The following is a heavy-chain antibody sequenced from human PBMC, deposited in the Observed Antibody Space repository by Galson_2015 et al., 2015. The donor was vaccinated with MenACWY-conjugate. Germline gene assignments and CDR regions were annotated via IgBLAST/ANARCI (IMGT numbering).Heavy chain of an antibody. V-gene: IGHV3-21*01. Sequence: SLRLSCAASGFTFSSYAMNWVRQAPGKGLEWVSAISGSGSYIYFADSVKGRFTISRDNAKNSLYLQMNSLRAEDTAVYYCARELEFGATGEFGYWGQGTLVTVSS. D-gene: IGHD4/OR15-4a*01. J-gene: IGHJ4*02. CDR2: ISGSGSYI. CDR1: GFTFSSYA. CDR3: ARELEFGATGEFGY.